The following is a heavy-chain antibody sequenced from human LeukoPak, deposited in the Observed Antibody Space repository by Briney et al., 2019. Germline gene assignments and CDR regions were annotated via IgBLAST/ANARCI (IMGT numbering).Heavy chain of an antibody. CDR3: AKSELYCYGGICYPFYYMDV. D-gene: IGHD2-15*01. Sequence: GGSLRLSCVASGFTFSSFGMRWVRQAAGRGLGWVSAISGSGGTTYYADSVKGGFTIPRDNSKKTMYLQMKSLRAEHTAVYYCAKSELYCYGGICYPFYYMDVWGKGTTVTVSS. CDR2: ISGSGGTT. CDR1: GFTFSSFG. J-gene: IGHJ6*03. V-gene: IGHV3-23*01.